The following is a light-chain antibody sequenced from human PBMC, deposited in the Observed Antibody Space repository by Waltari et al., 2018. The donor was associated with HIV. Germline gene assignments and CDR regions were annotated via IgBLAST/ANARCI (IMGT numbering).Light chain of an antibody. CDR3: QQSYSTPWT. Sequence: DIQMTQSPSSLSASVGDRVTITCRASQSISSYFNWYQQKPRKAPKLLIYAASSLQSGVPSRFSGSGSGTDFTLTISSLQPEDFATYYCQQSYSTPWTFGQGTKVEIK. CDR1: QSISSY. V-gene: IGKV1-39*01. J-gene: IGKJ1*01. CDR2: AAS.